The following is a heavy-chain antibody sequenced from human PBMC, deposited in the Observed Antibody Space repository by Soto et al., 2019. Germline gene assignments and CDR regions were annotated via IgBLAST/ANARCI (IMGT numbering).Heavy chain of an antibody. CDR2: IIPIFGTA. Sequence: SVKVSCKASGGTFSSYAISWVRQAPVQGLEWMGGIIPIFGTANYAQKFQDRVTITADESTSTAYMELSSLRSEDTAVYYCARDSGSYCSGGSCYPTYYYYGMDVWGQGTTVTVSS. CDR3: ARDSGSYCSGGSCYPTYYYYGMDV. J-gene: IGHJ6*02. V-gene: IGHV1-69*13. D-gene: IGHD2-15*01. CDR1: GGTFSSYA.